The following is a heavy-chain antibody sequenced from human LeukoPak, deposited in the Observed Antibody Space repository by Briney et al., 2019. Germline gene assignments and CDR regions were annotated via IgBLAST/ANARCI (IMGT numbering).Heavy chain of an antibody. CDR3: ARGDSSSWYVGYHILDV. J-gene: IGHJ6*02. V-gene: IGHV3-11*01. CDR1: GFTFGDYY. Sequence: PGGSLRLSCAASGFTFGDYYMTWIRQAPGKGLEWVSYISNSGNTIKEADSVKGRFTISRDNAKNSLYLQMNRLRAEDTAVYFCARGDSSSWYVGYHILDVWGQGPTVTVS. CDR2: ISNSGNTI. D-gene: IGHD6-13*01.